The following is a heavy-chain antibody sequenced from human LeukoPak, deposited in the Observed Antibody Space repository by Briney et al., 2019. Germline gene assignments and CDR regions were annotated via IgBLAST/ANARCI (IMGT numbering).Heavy chain of an antibody. V-gene: IGHV1-18*01. CDR3: ARGRPHDVGILTGYIDY. D-gene: IGHD3-9*01. J-gene: IGHJ4*02. CDR2: ISAYNGNT. CDR1: GYTFTSYG. Sequence: ASVKVSCKASGYTFTSYGISWVRQAPGQGLEWMGWISAYNGNTNYAQKLQGRVTMTTDTSTSTAYMELRSLRSDDTAVYYCARGRPHDVGILTGYIDYWGQGTLVTVSS.